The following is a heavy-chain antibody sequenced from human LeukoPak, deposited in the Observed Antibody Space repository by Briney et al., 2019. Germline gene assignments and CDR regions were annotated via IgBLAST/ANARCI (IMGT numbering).Heavy chain of an antibody. Sequence: ASVKVSCKASGYTFTSYGISWVRQAPGQGLEWMGWISVYNGNTNYAQKLQGRVTMTTDTSTTTAYIDLRSLRSDDTAVYYCARLHLGELSSGFDYWGQGTLVTVSS. CDR1: GYTFTSYG. J-gene: IGHJ4*02. CDR3: ARLHLGELSSGFDY. D-gene: IGHD3-16*02. V-gene: IGHV1-18*01. CDR2: ISVYNGNT.